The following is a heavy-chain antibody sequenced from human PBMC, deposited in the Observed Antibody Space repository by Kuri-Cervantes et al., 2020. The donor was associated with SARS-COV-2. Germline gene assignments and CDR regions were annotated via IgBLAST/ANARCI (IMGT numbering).Heavy chain of an antibody. J-gene: IGHJ4*02. CDR3: ARGLGYCSGGSCYSRSSSDY. CDR2: ISSSSSTI. Sequence: GGSLRLSCAASGFTFSSYSMNWVRQAPGKGLEWVSSISSSSSTIYYADSVKGRFTISRDNAKNSLYLQMNSLRAEDTAVYYCARGLGYCSGGSCYSRSSSDYWGRGTLVTVSS. CDR1: GFTFSSYS. V-gene: IGHV3-48*01. D-gene: IGHD2-15*01.